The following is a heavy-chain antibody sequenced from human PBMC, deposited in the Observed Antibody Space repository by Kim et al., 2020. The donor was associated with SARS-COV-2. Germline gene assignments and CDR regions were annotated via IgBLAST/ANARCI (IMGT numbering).Heavy chain of an antibody. V-gene: IGHV3-7*01. D-gene: IGHD4-17*01. CDR3: AREGGGYGDYEFLGYDY. CDR2: IKQDGSEK. CDR1: GFTFSSYW. Sequence: VGSLRLSCAASGFTFSSYWMSWVRQAPGKGLEWVANIKQDGSEKYYVDSVKGRFTISRDNAKNSLYLQMNSLRAEDTAVYYCAREGGGYGDYEFLGYDYWGQGTLVTVSS. J-gene: IGHJ4*02.